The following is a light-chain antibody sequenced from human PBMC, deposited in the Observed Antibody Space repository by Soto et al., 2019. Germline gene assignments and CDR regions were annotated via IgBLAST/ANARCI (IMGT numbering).Light chain of an antibody. J-gene: IGLJ1*01. V-gene: IGLV1-44*01. CDR3: AAWEHSLGAYV. CDR1: NSNIGTNT. CDR2: TNN. Sequence: QSALAQPPSASGTPGQRVTISCSGSNSNIGTNTFNWYQQLPGTAPRLLIYTNNQRPSAGPPLFSASNTCTSAALATVSLQSEGGADYYFAAWEHSLGAYVFRTGTKV.